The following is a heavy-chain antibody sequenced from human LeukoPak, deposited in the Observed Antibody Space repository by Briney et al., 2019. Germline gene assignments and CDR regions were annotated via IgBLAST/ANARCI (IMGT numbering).Heavy chain of an antibody. D-gene: IGHD3-16*01. J-gene: IGHJ4*02. V-gene: IGHV1-18*01. Sequence: ASVKVSCKASGYTFTSYGISWVRQAPGQGLDWMGWISVSNGNTNYAQKLQGAVTLTTDTSTSTAYMELRSLRSDDTAVYYCARDTSGWPYYFDYWGQGTLVTVSS. CDR2: ISVSNGNT. CDR1: GYTFTSYG. CDR3: ARDTSGWPYYFDY.